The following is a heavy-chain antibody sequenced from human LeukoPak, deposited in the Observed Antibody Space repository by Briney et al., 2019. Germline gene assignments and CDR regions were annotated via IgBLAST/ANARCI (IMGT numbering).Heavy chain of an antibody. CDR2: IYPDDSNT. D-gene: IGHD5-24*01. J-gene: IGHJ6*03. V-gene: IGHV5-51*01. Sequence: GESLKVSCKGSGYRFNNYWIGWVRQMSGKGLEWMGIIYPDDSNTKYTPSFEGQVTISVDKSINTAYLQWSSLKASDTAIYYCARRYGAGYSSSHYYYYMDVWGQGTTVTVSS. CDR3: ARRYGAGYSSSHYYYYMDV. CDR1: GYRFNNYW.